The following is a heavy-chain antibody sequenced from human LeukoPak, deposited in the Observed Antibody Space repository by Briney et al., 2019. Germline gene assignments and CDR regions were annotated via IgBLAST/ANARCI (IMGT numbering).Heavy chain of an antibody. CDR2: INPNSGGT. V-gene: IGHV1-2*06. Sequence: GASVKVSCKASGYTFTRYYMHWVRQAPGQGLEWMERINPNSGGTNSAQKFQGRVTMTRDTSISTAYKELSRLRSDDTAVYYCATDAYYYDSSGYSTSVHYFDYWGQGTLVTVSS. J-gene: IGHJ4*02. D-gene: IGHD3-22*01. CDR3: ATDAYYYDSSGYSTSVHYFDY. CDR1: GYTFTRYY.